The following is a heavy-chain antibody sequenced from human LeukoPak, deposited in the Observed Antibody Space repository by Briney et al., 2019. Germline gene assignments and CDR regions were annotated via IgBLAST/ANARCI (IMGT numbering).Heavy chain of an antibody. CDR2: MNPNSGNT. Sequence: GASVKVSCKASGYTFTSYDINWVRQATGQGLEWMGWMNPNSGNTGYAQKFQGRVTMTGNTSISTAYMELSSLRSEDTAVYYCARGGYDFWSGYYPSKGMDVWGQGTTVTVSS. V-gene: IGHV1-8*01. J-gene: IGHJ6*02. CDR1: GYTFTSYD. D-gene: IGHD3-3*01. CDR3: ARGGYDFWSGYYPSKGMDV.